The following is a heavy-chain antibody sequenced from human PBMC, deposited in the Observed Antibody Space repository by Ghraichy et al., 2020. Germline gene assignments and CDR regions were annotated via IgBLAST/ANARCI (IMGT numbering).Heavy chain of an antibody. J-gene: IGHJ4*02. CDR2: INHSGST. D-gene: IGHD2-8*01. Sequence: GSLRLSCAVYGGSFSGYYWSWIRQPPGKGLEWIGEINHSGSTNYNPSLKSRVTISVDTSKNQFSLKLSSVTAADTAVYYCARGNGVYYYFDYWGQGTLVTVSS. CDR3: ARGNGVYYYFDY. CDR1: GGSFSGYY. V-gene: IGHV4-34*01.